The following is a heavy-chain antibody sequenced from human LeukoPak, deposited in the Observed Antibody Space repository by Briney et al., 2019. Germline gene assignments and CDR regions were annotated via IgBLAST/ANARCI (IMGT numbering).Heavy chain of an antibody. CDR1: GFTFSGYG. CDR3: AKEQYGDYSAFDY. V-gene: IGHV3-30*18. Sequence: PGGSLRLSCAASGFTFSGYGMHWVRQAPGKGLEWVAVISYDGSNKYYADSVKGRFTISRDNSKNTLYLQMNSLRAEDTAVYYCAKEQYGDYSAFDYWGQGTLVTVSS. D-gene: IGHD4-17*01. CDR2: ISYDGSNK. J-gene: IGHJ4*02.